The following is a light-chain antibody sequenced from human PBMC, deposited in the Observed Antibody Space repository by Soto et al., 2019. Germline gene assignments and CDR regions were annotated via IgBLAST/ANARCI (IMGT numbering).Light chain of an antibody. V-gene: IGKV3-15*01. CDR1: QSVSSN. CDR2: GAS. CDR3: QQYNNWPRT. J-gene: IGKJ1*01. Sequence: EIVMTQSPATLSVSPGERATLSCRASQSVSSNLAWYQQKPGQAPRIIIYGASTRATGIPARFSGSGSGTECTLTISSLQSEDFAVYYCQQYNNWPRTLGQGTKVDIK.